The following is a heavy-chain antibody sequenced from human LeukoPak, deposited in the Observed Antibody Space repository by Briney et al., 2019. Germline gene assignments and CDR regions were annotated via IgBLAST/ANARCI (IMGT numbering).Heavy chain of an antibody. D-gene: IGHD4-17*01. V-gene: IGHV3-11*04. CDR1: GVTFSDYY. J-gene: IGHJ4*02. CDR3: ARDPTYVDRNDY. Sequence: GGSLRLSCAPSGVTFSDYYMSWIRQAPREGLEWVSYISSSGSTIYYAHSVKGRFTISRDNAKNSLYLQMNSLRPEDTAVYYCARDPTYVDRNDYWGQGTLVTVSS. CDR2: ISSSGSTI.